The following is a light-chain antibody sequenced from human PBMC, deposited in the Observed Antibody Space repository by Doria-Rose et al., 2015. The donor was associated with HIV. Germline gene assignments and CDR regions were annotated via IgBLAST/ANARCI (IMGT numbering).Light chain of an antibody. Sequence: VTITCRASQDINTYLAWFQQKPGKAPKSLIYAASSLQSGVPSKFRGSGSETDFTLTITSLQPEDFATYYCQQYKSYPITFGQGTRLEIK. CDR3: QQYKSYPIT. CDR1: QDINTY. V-gene: IGKV1-16*02. CDR2: AAS. J-gene: IGKJ5*01.